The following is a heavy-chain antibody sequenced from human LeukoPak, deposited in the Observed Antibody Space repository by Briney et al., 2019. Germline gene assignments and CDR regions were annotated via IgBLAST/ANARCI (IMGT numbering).Heavy chain of an antibody. CDR3: ARDRYCSSTSCYRRGPIALGY. CDR2: TSGSGGST. Sequence: PGGSLRLSCAASGFTFSSYAMSWVRQAPGKGLEWVSATSGSGGSTYYADSVKGRFTISRDNSKNTLYLQMNSLRAEDTAVYYCARDRYCSSTSCYRRGPIALGYWGQGTLVTVSS. D-gene: IGHD2-2*01. V-gene: IGHV3-23*01. CDR1: GFTFSSYA. J-gene: IGHJ4*02.